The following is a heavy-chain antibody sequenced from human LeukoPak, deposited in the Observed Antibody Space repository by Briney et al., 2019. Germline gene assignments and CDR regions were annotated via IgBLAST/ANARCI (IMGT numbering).Heavy chain of an antibody. Sequence: GGSLRLSCAASGFTFNSYVMSWVRQAPGKGLEWVSAITGSGDSTYYADSVKGRFTISRDNSKNTLYLQMNSLSAEDTAVYYCAKRGPAGAGKSPDYFEYWGQGTLVTVSS. CDR2: ITGSGDST. D-gene: IGHD6-19*01. CDR1: GFTFNSYV. CDR3: AKRGPAGAGKSPDYFEY. J-gene: IGHJ4*02. V-gene: IGHV3-23*01.